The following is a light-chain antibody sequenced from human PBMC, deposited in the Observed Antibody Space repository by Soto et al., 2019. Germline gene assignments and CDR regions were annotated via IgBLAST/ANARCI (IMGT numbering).Light chain of an antibody. CDR1: QSVSSN. CDR2: GAS. CDR3: QQYNNWPRT. J-gene: IGKJ1*01. V-gene: IGKV3-15*01. Sequence: EIVMTQSPATLSVSPGERATLSCRASQSVSSNLAWYQQKPGQAPRLLIYGASTRATGIPARFSGSGSGTDFNLPISSLQSEDFAVYYCQQYNNWPRTFGQGTKVEIK.